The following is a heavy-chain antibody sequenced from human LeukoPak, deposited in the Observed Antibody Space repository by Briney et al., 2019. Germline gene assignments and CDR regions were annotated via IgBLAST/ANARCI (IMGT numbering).Heavy chain of an antibody. V-gene: IGHV3-21*01. Sequence: GGSLRIFCLASGYTFSSYSINWVRQAPGKGLEWVSSISVRSNYIYYADSVRGRFRISRDDARDSLYLQMNSLRAEDTAVYYCVRLRRNSDTSGFYYYYYLWDQRTLATVSS. J-gene: IGHJ4*02. CDR2: ISVRSNYI. CDR3: VRLRRNSDTSGFYYYYYL. D-gene: IGHD3-22*01. CDR1: GYTFSSYS.